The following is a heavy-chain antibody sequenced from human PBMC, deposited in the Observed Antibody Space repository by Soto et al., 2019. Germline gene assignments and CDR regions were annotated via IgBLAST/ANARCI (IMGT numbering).Heavy chain of an antibody. CDR3: ASALTGDYVGFDY. V-gene: IGHV4-31*03. CDR2: IYSSGNS. Sequence: QVQLQESGPGLVKPSQTLSLTCSVSGASISRDDYYWSWIRQHPGKVLEWIAYIYSSGNSYYNPSLCSRVAISLDTSKNQFSLRLSSVTAADTGVYYCASALTGDYVGFDYWGQGPPATVSS. CDR1: GASISRDDYY. D-gene: IGHD3-9*01. J-gene: IGHJ4*02.